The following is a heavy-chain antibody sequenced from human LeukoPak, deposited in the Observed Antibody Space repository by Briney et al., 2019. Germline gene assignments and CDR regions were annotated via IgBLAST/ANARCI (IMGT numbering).Heavy chain of an antibody. J-gene: IGHJ4*02. CDR2: IYHSGST. Sequence: SGTLSLTCAVSGGSISSSNWWSWVRQPPGKGLEWIGEIYHSGSTSYNPSLKSRVTISVDKSKNQFSLKLSSVTAADTAVYYCARGFRGAAAGLEGYWGQGTLVTVSS. V-gene: IGHV4-4*02. D-gene: IGHD6-13*01. CDR1: GGSISSSNW. CDR3: ARGFRGAAAGLEGY.